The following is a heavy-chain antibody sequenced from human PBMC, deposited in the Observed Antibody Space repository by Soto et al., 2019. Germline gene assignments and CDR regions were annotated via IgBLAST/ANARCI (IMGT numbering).Heavy chain of an antibody. J-gene: IGHJ4*02. CDR2: IIPIFGTA. CDR1: EGTFSSYA. Sequence: QVQLVQSGAEVKKPGSSVKVSCKVSEGTFSSYAISWVRQAPGQGLEWMGGIIPIFGTANYAQKFQGRVTITADESTSTAYMELSSLRSEDTAEYYCARNTNRRIGVAGTLDYWGQVTLVTVSS. D-gene: IGHD6-19*01. CDR3: ARNTNRRIGVAGTLDY. V-gene: IGHV1-69*12.